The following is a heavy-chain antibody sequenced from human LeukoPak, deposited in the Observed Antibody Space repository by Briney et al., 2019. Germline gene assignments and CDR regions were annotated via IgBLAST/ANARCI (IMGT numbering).Heavy chain of an antibody. CDR1: GYTFTSYG. CDR3: ARGSSGWSGSFGY. J-gene: IGHJ4*02. D-gene: IGHD6-19*01. Sequence: ASVKVSCKASGYTFTSYGISWVRQAPGQGLEWMGWISAYNGNTNYAQKFQGRVTITADESTSTAYMELSSLRSEDTAVYYCARGSSGWSGSFGYWGQGTLVTVSS. V-gene: IGHV1-18*01. CDR2: ISAYNGNT.